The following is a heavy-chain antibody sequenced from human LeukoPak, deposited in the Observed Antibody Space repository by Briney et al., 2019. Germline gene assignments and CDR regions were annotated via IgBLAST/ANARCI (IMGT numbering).Heavy chain of an antibody. Sequence: ASVKVSCKASGYTFTVYYMHWVRQAPGQGLEWMGWINPNSGGTNYAQKFQGWVTMTRDTSISTAYMELSRLRSDDTAVYYCARGWVVPAASTSPDFDYWGQGTLVTVSS. V-gene: IGHV1-2*04. CDR1: GYTFTVYY. D-gene: IGHD2-2*01. CDR2: INPNSGGT. J-gene: IGHJ4*02. CDR3: ARGWVVPAASTSPDFDY.